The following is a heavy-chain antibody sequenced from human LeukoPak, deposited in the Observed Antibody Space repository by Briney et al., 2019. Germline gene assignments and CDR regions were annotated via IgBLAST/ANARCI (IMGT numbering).Heavy chain of an antibody. CDR1: GGSISSGGYY. CDR2: IYYSGST. CDR3: ARSGYFRIWVYGMDV. V-gene: IGHV4-31*03. D-gene: IGHD3-3*01. J-gene: IGHJ6*02. Sequence: SQTLSLTCTVSGGSISSGGYYWSWIRQHPGEGLERIGYIYYSGSTYYNPSLKSRVTISVDTSKNQFSLKLSSVTAADTAVYYCARSGYFRIWVYGMDVWGQGTTVTVSS.